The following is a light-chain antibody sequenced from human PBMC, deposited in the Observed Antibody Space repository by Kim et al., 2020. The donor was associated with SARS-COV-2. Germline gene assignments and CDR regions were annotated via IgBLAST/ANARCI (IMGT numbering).Light chain of an antibody. J-gene: IGKJ5*01. Sequence: VSPGERATLSCRASQSVSSNLAWYQQKPGQAPRLLIYGASTRATGIPARFSGSGSGTEFTLTISSLQSEDVAVYYCQQYNNWPLTFGQGTRLEIK. V-gene: IGKV3-15*01. CDR1: QSVSSN. CDR3: QQYNNWPLT. CDR2: GAS.